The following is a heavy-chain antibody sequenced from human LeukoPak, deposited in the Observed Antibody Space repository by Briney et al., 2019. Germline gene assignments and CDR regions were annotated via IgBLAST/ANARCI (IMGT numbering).Heavy chain of an antibody. CDR1: GYTFTSYG. D-gene: IGHD3-10*01. V-gene: IGHV1-18*01. J-gene: IGHJ3*02. CDR3: ARERGRLTMVRGGYDAFDI. CDR2: ISAYNGNT. Sequence: GASVKVSCKASGYTFTSYGVSWVRQAPGQGLEWMGWISAYNGNTKYAQKFQGRATMTTDTSTSTTYMEVRRLRFDDTALYYCARERGRLTMVRGGYDAFDIWGQGTKVTVSS.